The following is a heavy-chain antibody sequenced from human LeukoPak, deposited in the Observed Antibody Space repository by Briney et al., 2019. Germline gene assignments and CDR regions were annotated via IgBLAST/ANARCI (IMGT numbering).Heavy chain of an antibody. D-gene: IGHD6-13*01. CDR3: ARGVYIAAAQYGY. J-gene: IGHJ4*02. V-gene: IGHV4-59*01. CDR1: GGSISSYY. CDR2: IYYSGST. Sequence: SETLSLTCTVSGGSISSYYWSWIRQPPGKGLEWIGYIYYSGSTNYNPSLKSRVTISVDTSKNQFSLKLSPVTAANTAVYYCARGVYIAAAQYGYWGQGTLVTVSS.